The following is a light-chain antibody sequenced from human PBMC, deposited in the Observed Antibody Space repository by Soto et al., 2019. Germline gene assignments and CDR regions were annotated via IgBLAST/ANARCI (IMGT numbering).Light chain of an antibody. CDR2: DVG. CDR1: SSDVGYYNY. V-gene: IGLV2-14*03. Sequence: QSALTQPASVSGSPGQSITISCTGTSSDVGYYNYVSWYQQHPAKAPKLIIYDVGRRPSGVSDRFSGSKSGNTASLTISGLQPEKRVVYYCSSYPTGGTRVFGTGTKLTVL. CDR3: SSYPTGGTRV. J-gene: IGLJ1*01.